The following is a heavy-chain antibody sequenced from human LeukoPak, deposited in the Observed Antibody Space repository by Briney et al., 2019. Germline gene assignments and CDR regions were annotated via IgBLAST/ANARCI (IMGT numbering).Heavy chain of an antibody. D-gene: IGHD3-10*01. V-gene: IGHV1-69*13. CDR3: ARELVRGLDGFDP. CDR2: IIPIFGTA. CDR1: GGTFSSYA. J-gene: IGHJ5*02. Sequence: ASVKVSCKASGGTFSSYAISWVRQAPGQGLEWMGGIIPIFGTANYAQKFQGRVTITADESTSTAYMELSSLRSEDTAVYYCARELVRGLDGFDPWGQGTLGTVSS.